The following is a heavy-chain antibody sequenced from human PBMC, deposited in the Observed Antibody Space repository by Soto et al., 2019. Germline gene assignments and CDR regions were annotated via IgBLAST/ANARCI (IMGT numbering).Heavy chain of an antibody. CDR1: GFTFGDYA. CDR2: IRSKAYGGTT. CDR3: SXFTPQWLVQGAFDI. J-gene: IGHJ3*02. V-gene: IGHV3-49*03. D-gene: IGHD6-19*01. Sequence: PGGSLRLSCTASGFTFGDYAMSWFRQAPGKGLEWVGFIRSKAYGGTTEYAASVKGRFTISRDDSKSIAYLQMNSLKTEDTAANYCSXFTPQWLVQGAFDIWGQGTMVTV.